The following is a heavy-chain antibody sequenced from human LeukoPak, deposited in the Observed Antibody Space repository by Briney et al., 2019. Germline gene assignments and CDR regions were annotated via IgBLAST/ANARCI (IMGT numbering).Heavy chain of an antibody. V-gene: IGHV5-51*01. J-gene: IGHJ2*01. D-gene: IGHD7-27*01. CDR1: GYRFTNYW. CDR3: ARHPLTGGYWYFDL. CDR2: IYPGDSET. Sequence: GESLKISCKGSGYRFTNYWIAWVRQMSGKGLECMGVIYPGDSETRYSPSFQGQVTISADKSISTAYLHWDNLKASDTAMYYCARHPLTGGYWYFDLWGRGALVTVSS.